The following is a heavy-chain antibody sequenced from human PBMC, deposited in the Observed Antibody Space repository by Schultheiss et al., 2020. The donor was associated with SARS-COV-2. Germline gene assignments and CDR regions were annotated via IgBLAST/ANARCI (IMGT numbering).Heavy chain of an antibody. D-gene: IGHD6-19*01. V-gene: IGHV3-30*03. CDR2: ISYDGSNK. CDR1: GFTFSSYG. Sequence: GGSLRLSCAASGFTFSSYGMHWVRQAPGKGLEWVAVISYDGSNKYYADSVKGRFTISRDNSKNTLYLQMNSLRAEDTAVYYCAREGIAVAGLDYWGQGTLVTGSS. J-gene: IGHJ4*02. CDR3: AREGIAVAGLDY.